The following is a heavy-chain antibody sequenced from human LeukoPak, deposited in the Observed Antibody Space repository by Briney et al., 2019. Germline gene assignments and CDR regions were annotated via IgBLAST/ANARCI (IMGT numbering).Heavy chain of an antibody. Sequence: GGSLRLSCAASGFTFSSYAMHWVRQAPGKGLEWVAVISYDGSNKYYADSVKGRFTISRDNSKNTLYLQMNSLRAEDTAVYYCARVVRPYGAEYFQHWGQGTLVTVSS. D-gene: IGHD6-6*01. CDR1: GFTFSSYA. V-gene: IGHV3-30-3*01. J-gene: IGHJ1*01. CDR3: ARVVRPYGAEYFQH. CDR2: ISYDGSNK.